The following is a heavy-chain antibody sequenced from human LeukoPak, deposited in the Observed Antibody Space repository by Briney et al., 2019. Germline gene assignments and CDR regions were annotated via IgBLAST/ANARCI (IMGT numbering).Heavy chain of an antibody. D-gene: IGHD1-26*01. Sequence: GGSLRLSCVASGFTFSNAWMSWVRQGPGKGLEWVGRIKNKTDGGTTESAAPVKGRFTISRDDSKNTLYLQMNSLRAEDTAVYYCARDSGSYLTDWGQGTLVTVSS. CDR1: GFTFSNAW. V-gene: IGHV3-15*01. CDR2: IKNKTDGGTT. J-gene: IGHJ4*02. CDR3: ARDSGSYLTD.